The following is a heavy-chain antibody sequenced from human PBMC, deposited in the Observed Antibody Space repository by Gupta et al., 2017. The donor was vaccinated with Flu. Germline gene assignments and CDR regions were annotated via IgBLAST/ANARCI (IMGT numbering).Heavy chain of an antibody. D-gene: IGHD4-17*01. V-gene: IGHV4-39*01. CDR3: ARHVGRLRRQNWFDP. J-gene: IGHJ5*02. Sequence: QPPGKGLEWIGSIYYSGSTYYNPSLKSRVTISVDTSKNQFSLKLSSVTAADTAVYYCARHVGRLRRQNWFDPWGQGTLVTVSS. CDR2: IYYSGST.